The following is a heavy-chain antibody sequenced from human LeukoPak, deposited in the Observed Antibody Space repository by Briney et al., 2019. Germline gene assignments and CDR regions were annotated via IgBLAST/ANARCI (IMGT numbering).Heavy chain of an antibody. D-gene: IGHD2-15*01. Sequence: PGGSLRLSCAASGFTFSSYNMNWVRQAPGKGLEWVSLISGRSTYIYYADSVKGRFTISRDNAKNSLYLQMDSLSAEDTAVYYCARDQDCSGGSCYSGVYFDYWGQGILVAVSS. V-gene: IGHV3-21*01. CDR2: ISGRSTYI. J-gene: IGHJ4*02. CDR1: GFTFSSYN. CDR3: ARDQDCSGGSCYSGVYFDY.